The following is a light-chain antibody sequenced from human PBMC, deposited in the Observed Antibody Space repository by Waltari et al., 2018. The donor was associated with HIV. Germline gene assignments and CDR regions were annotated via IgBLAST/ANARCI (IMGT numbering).Light chain of an antibody. J-gene: IGKJ5*01. V-gene: IGKV1-39*01. Sequence: ITCRASKNITHYLNWYHQRPGKAPRLLIYGATRLQGGVPSRFRGIGSGTFFTLIITSLQPEDFGTYYTQQSFSAPTFGRGTRVDIK. CDR2: GAT. CDR1: KNITHY. CDR3: QQSFSAPT.